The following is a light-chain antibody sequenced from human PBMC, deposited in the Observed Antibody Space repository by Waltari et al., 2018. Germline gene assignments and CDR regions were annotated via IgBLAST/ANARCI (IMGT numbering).Light chain of an antibody. CDR3: QQSQGVPFT. J-gene: IGKJ2*01. V-gene: IGKV1-39*01. CDR2: ASS. Sequence: DVQMSQSPSSLSASVGDRVTITCRASLSIDTALNWYQQKPGTAPKLLIYASSTLQSGVPSRFTGSGSGTHFTLTISSLQPEDIATYSCQQSQGVPFTFGQGTKVDIK. CDR1: LSIDTA.